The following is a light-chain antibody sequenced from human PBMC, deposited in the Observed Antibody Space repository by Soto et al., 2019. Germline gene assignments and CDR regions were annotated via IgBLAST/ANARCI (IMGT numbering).Light chain of an antibody. CDR2: EAS. CDR3: QQYYDFRT. V-gene: IGKV1-5*03. Sequence: IQLTQSPSTLSASVGDRFTITCLSSQSIITWLAWYQQRPSQAPKLLVYEASKLQSGVPSRFSASGSVRDFTLTISSLQPEDSATYYCQQYYDFRTFGQGTKVDIK. CDR1: QSIITW. J-gene: IGKJ1*01.